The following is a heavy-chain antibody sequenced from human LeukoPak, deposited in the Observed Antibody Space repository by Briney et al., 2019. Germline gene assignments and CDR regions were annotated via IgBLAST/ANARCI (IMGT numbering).Heavy chain of an antibody. CDR3: AKERIMITFGGVGTGF. CDR1: GFTFSSYG. V-gene: IGHV3-23*01. CDR2: ISGSGGST. Sequence: GGSLRLSCAASGFTFSSYGMSWVRQAPGKGLEWVSAISGSGGSTYYADSVKGRFTISRDNSKNTLYLQMNSLRAEDTAVYYCAKERIMITFGGVGTGFWGQGTLATVSS. J-gene: IGHJ4*02. D-gene: IGHD3-16*01.